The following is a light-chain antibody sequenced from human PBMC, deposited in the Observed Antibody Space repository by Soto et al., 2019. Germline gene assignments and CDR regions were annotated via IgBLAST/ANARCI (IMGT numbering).Light chain of an antibody. CDR3: SSYADRNYV. J-gene: IGLJ1*01. Sequence: QSALTQPPSASGSPGQSVTISCTGTSSDVGNYDYVSWYQQYPGKAPKLIIYEVIRRPSGVPDRFSGSKSGNTASLTVSGLRPEDEADYYSSSYADRNYVFGTGTKLTVL. CDR1: SSDVGNYDY. V-gene: IGLV2-8*01. CDR2: EVI.